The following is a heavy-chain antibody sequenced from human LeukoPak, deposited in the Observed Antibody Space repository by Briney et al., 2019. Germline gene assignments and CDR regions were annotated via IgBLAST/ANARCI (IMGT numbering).Heavy chain of an antibody. J-gene: IGHJ5*02. CDR3: ARHGRRWSPGWFDP. CDR2: IIPILGIA. CDR1: GGAFSSYA. V-gene: IGHV1-69*04. Sequence: ASVKVSCKASGGAFSSYAISWVRQAPGQGLEWMGRIIPILGIANYAQKFQGRVTITADKSTSTAYMELSSLRSEDTAVYYCARHGRRWSPGWFDPWGQGTLVTVSS. D-gene: IGHD2-15*01.